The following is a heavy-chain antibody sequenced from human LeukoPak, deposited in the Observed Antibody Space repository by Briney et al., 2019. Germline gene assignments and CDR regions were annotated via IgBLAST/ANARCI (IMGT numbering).Heavy chain of an antibody. CDR1: GFTFTTYW. V-gene: IGHV3-74*01. CDR3: ARYRGLGGGYYFDY. J-gene: IGHJ4*02. D-gene: IGHD5-12*01. CDR2: INTDGTST. Sequence: GGSLRLSCAASGFTFTTYWMHWVRQAPGKGLVWVSRINTDGTSTSYADSVRGRFTISRDNAKNSLYLQMNSLRAEDTAVYYCARYRGLGGGYYFDYWGQGTLVTVSS.